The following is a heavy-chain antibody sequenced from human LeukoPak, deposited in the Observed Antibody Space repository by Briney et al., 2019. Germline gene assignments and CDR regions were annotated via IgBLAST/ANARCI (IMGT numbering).Heavy chain of an antibody. J-gene: IGHJ6*02. V-gene: IGHV3-23*01. CDR2: ISGSGGST. CDR3: AKAAKGTYSGYDDYYYYYGMDV. Sequence: GGSLRLSCAASGFTFSSYAMSWVRQAPGKGLEWVSAISGSGGSTYYADSVKGRFTISRDNSKNTLYLQMNSLRAEDTAVYYCAKAAKGTYSGYDDYYYYYGMDVWGQGTTVTVSS. CDR1: GFTFSSYA. D-gene: IGHD5-12*01.